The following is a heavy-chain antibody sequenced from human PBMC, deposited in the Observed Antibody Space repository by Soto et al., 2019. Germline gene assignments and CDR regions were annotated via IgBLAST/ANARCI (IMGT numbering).Heavy chain of an antibody. V-gene: IGHV5-10-1*04. CDR2: IAPSDSYT. J-gene: IGHJ4*02. D-gene: IGHD5-18*01. CDR3: ARLRHHVHVDTARYYFDY. Sequence: GESLKISCKGSGYSFTSYWISWVRQMPGKGLEWMGRIAPSDSYTNYSPSFQGQVTISADKPISTAYLQWSSLKASDTAMYYCARLRHHVHVDTARYYFDYWGQGTLVTVSS. CDR1: GYSFTSYW.